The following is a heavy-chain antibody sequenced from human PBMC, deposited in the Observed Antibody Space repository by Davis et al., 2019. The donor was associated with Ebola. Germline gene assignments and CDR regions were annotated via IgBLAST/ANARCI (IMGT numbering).Heavy chain of an antibody. CDR3: ATHRGYGFHY. V-gene: IGHV3-74*01. CDR2: ISSDGGIT. Sequence: PGGSLRLSCAASGFTFSRYWMHWVRQAPGKGLVYVSRISSDGGITSYADSVKGRFTISRDNAKSTLYLQMNGLRAEDTAVYYCATHRGYGFHYWGQGTLVTVSS. CDR1: GFTFSRYW. J-gene: IGHJ4*02. D-gene: IGHD3-22*01.